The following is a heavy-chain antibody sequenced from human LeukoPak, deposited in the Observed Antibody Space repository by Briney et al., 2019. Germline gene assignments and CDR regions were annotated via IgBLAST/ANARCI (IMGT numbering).Heavy chain of an antibody. D-gene: IGHD3-9*01. J-gene: IGHJ2*01. CDR3: AKDGWYYDILSGPRYFDF. Sequence: GGSLRLSCVASGFSFKTYGMHWVRQAPGKGLEWAALISYDANNKMYADSVKGRFTISRDNSKNTVDLQMNRLRTDDTAVYYCAKDGWYYDILSGPRYFDFWGRGTLVSVSS. CDR2: ISYDANNK. V-gene: IGHV3-30*18. CDR1: GFSFKTYG.